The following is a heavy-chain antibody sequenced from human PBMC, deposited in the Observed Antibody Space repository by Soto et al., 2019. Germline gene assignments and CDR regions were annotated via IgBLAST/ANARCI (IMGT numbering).Heavy chain of an antibody. CDR3: ARDTLGGAYDFCH. J-gene: IGHJ4*02. Sequence: EVQLVESGGGLVQPGGSLRLSCAASGFSVSNLYMTWVRQAPGKGLEWVSVISSGGSTYYADSVKGRYTISRDNSKNTMYLEMKILRAGDTAVYYFARDTLGGAYDFCHGGQGTLVTVLS. D-gene: IGHD3-3*01. CDR1: GFSVSNLY. CDR2: ISSGGST. V-gene: IGHV3-66*01.